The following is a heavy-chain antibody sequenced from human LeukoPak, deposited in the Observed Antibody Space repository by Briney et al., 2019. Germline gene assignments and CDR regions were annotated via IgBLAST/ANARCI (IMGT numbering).Heavy chain of an antibody. D-gene: IGHD1-26*01. Sequence: GGSLRLSCAASGFTFDDYGMSWVRQAPGKGLEWVSGINWNGGSTGYADSVKGRFTIYRDNAKNSLYLQMNSLRVEDTSVYYCARLRGLYSGTYRYQTAFEYWGQGSLLTVSS. V-gene: IGHV3-20*04. J-gene: IGHJ4*02. CDR1: GFTFDDYG. CDR3: ARLRGLYSGTYRYQTAFEY. CDR2: INWNGGST.